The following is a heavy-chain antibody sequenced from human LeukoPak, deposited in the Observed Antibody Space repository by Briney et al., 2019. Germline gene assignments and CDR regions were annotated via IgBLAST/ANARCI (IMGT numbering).Heavy chain of an antibody. CDR1: GFTFSSYA. V-gene: IGHV3-30-3*01. D-gene: IGHD3-9*01. CDR3: ARDYDILTGYPSDAFDI. CDR2: ISYDGSNK. Sequence: GGSLRLSCAASGFTFSSYAMHWVRQAPGKGLEWVAVISYDGSNKYYADSVKGRFTISRDNSKNTLYLQMNSLRAEDTAVYYCARDYDILTGYPSDAFDIWGQGTMVTVSS. J-gene: IGHJ3*02.